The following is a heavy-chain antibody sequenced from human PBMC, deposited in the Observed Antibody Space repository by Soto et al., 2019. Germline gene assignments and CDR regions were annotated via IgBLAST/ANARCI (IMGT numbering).Heavy chain of an antibody. CDR1: GYTFTSYD. V-gene: IGHV1-8*01. J-gene: IGHJ6*03. Sequence: VSVKVSCKASGYTFTSYDINWVRQATGQGLEWMGWMNPNSGNTGYAQKFQGRVTMTRNTSISTAYMELSSLRSEDTAVYYCARGLYSGSYYYYYYYYMDVWGKGTTVTVS. CDR2: MNPNSGNT. D-gene: IGHD3-10*01. CDR3: ARGLYSGSYYYYYYYYMDV.